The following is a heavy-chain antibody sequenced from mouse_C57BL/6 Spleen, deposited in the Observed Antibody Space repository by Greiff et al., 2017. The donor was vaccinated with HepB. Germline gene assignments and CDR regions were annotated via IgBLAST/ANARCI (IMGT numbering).Heavy chain of an antibody. Sequence: VKLQESGPGLVQPSQSLSITCTVSGFSLTSYGVHWVRQSPGMGLEWLGVIWRGGSTDYNAALMSRLSITKDNSKSQVFLKMNSLQADDTAIYYCAKKRSSGYVGYAMDYWGQGTSVTVSS. D-gene: IGHD3-2*02. J-gene: IGHJ4*01. CDR1: GFSLTSYG. CDR3: AKKRSSGYVGYAMDY. CDR2: IWRGGST. V-gene: IGHV2-5*01.